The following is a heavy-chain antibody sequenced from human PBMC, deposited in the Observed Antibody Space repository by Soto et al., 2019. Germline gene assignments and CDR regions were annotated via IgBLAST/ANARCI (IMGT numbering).Heavy chain of an antibody. V-gene: IGHV3-30-3*01. CDR1: GFTFARYA. D-gene: IGHD1-20*01. CDR3: ARDSRITGTTGNWFDP. CDR2: ISYDGSNK. Sequence: QPXGSLRLSCAASGFTFARYAMHWVRQAPGKGLEWVAVISYDGSNKYYADSVKGRFTISRDNSKNTLYLQMDSLRAEDTAVYYCARDSRITGTTGNWFDPWGQGTLVTVSS. J-gene: IGHJ5*02.